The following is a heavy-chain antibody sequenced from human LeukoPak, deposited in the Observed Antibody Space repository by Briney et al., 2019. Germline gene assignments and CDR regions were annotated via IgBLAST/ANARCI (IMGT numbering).Heavy chain of an antibody. J-gene: IGHJ4*02. V-gene: IGHV1-18*01. D-gene: IGHD3-10*01. CDR3: ARGGSGSSFTDY. Sequence: ASAKVSCKASGYTFTNYGISWVRQAPGQGPEWMGWISAYNGDTNYAQEFQGRVTMTTDTSTSTAYMELRNLRSDDTAVYFCARGGSGSSFTDYWGQGTLVTVSS. CDR1: GYTFTNYG. CDR2: ISAYNGDT.